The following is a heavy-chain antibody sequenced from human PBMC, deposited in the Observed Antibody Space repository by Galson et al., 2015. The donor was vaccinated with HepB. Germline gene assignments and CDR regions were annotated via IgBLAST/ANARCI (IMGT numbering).Heavy chain of an antibody. D-gene: IGHD5-18*01. V-gene: IGHV3-33*06. J-gene: IGHJ4*02. CDR3: AKDAGGRSYGYSPPDY. Sequence: SLRLSCAASGFTFSSYGMHWVRQAPGKGLEWVAVIWYDGSNKYYADSVKGRFTISGDNSKNTLYLQMNSLRAEDTAVYYCAKDAGGRSYGYSPPDYWGQGTLVTVSS. CDR2: IWYDGSNK. CDR1: GFTFSSYG.